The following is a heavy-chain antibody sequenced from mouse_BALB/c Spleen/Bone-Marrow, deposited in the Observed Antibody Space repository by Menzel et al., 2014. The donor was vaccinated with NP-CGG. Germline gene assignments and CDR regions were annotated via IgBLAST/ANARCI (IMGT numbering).Heavy chain of an antibody. CDR1: GFTFTDCY. Sequence: DVHLVESGGGLVQPGGSLRLSCATSGFTFTDCYMSWVRQPPGKALEWLGFIRNKANGYTTEYSASVKGRFTISRDNSQSILYLQMNTYYCARDRDYGSNWYFDVWGAGTTATVSS. J-gene: IGHJ1*01. CDR3: NWYFDV. D-gene: IGHD1-1*01. V-gene: IGHV7-3*02. CDR2: IRNKANGYTT.